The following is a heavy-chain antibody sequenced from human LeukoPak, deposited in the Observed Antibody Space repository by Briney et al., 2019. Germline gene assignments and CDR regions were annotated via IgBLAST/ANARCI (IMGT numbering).Heavy chain of an antibody. V-gene: IGHV4-34*01. CDR1: GGSFSGYY. Sequence: SETLSLTCAVYGGSFSGYYWIWIRQPPGQGLEWIVEINHSGSTNYNPSLKSRVTISVDTSKNQFSLKLSSVTAADTAVYYCARHSWNDDYYFDYWGQGTLVTVSS. CDR3: ARHSWNDDYYFDY. D-gene: IGHD1-1*01. J-gene: IGHJ4*02. CDR2: INHSGST.